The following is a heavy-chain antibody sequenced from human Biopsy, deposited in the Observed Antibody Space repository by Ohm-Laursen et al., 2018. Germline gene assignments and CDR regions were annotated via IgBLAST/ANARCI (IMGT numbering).Heavy chain of an antibody. D-gene: IGHD6-6*01. V-gene: IGHV4-4*07. J-gene: IGHJ4*02. Sequence: SGTLSLTGTASAGSIISYYWNWIRQPAGKGLEWFGRNYSSGGAKYNPSPMSRVTLSVVTSKKKLSLKVRSVTAADTAVYYCARGEYSSSIFDHWGQGTLVTVSS. CDR1: AGSIISYY. CDR3: ARGEYSSSIFDH. CDR2: NYSSGGA.